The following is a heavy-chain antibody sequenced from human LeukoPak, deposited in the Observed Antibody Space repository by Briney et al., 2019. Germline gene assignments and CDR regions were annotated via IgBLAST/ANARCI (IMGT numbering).Heavy chain of an antibody. CDR2: IDHSGST. CDR1: GGSLSGYS. CDR3: ARVYVTVVRGRWFDP. D-gene: IGHD3-10*01. J-gene: IGHJ5*02. V-gene: IGHV4-34*01. Sequence: SETLSLTCAVYGGSLSGYSWTWIRQPPGKGLEWIGEIDHSGSTNYNASLTSRVIISADTSQNRFSLKLTSVTVADTAVYYCARVYVTVVRGRWFDPWGQGTLVTVSS.